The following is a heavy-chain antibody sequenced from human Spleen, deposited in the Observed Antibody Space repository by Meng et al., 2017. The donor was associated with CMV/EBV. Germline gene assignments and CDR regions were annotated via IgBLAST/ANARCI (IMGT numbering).Heavy chain of an antibody. J-gene: IGHJ4*02. CDR1: GFIFSDYS. CDR2: ISSSSSLT. V-gene: IGHV3-11*04. D-gene: IGHD6-13*01. Sequence: GESLKISCAVSGFIFSDYSMSWIRQAPGKGLEWLSSISSSSSLTFYADSMKGRFIISRDNAKTSLYLQMNSLRDEDTAVYYCAREGYSSSTALDYWGQGTLVTVSS. CDR3: AREGYSSSTALDY.